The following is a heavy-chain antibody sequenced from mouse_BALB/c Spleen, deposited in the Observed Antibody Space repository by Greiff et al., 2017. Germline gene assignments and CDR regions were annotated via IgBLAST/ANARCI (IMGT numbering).Heavy chain of an antibody. J-gene: IGHJ4*01. V-gene: IGHV5-17*02. Sequence: EVKLMESGGGLVQPGGSRKLSCAASGFTFSSFGMHWVRQAPEKGLEWVAYISSGSSTIYYADTVKGRFTISRDNPKNTLFLQMTSLRSEDTAMYYCARLGYGNLYAMDYWGQGTSVTVSS. CDR2: ISSGSSTI. CDR3: ARLGYGNLYAMDY. D-gene: IGHD2-10*02. CDR1: GFTFSSFG.